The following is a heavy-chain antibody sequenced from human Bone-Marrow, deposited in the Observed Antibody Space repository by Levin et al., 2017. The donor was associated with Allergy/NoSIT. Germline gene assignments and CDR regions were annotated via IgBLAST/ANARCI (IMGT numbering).Heavy chain of an antibody. J-gene: IGHJ4*02. D-gene: IGHD3-22*01. CDR2: IYSGGST. CDR3: ARDYYDSRGYPYFDY. Sequence: GGSLRLSCAASGFTVSSNYMSWVRQAPGKGLEWVSVIYSGGSTYYADSVKGRFTISRDNSKNTLYLQMNSLRAEDTAVYDCARDYYDSRGYPYFDYWGQGTLVTVSS. V-gene: IGHV3-53*01. CDR1: GFTVSSNY.